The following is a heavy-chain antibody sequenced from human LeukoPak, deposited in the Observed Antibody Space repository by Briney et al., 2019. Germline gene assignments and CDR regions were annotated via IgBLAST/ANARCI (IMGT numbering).Heavy chain of an antibody. D-gene: IGHD1-20*01. J-gene: IGHJ5*02. V-gene: IGHV4-61*02. Sequence: SETLSLTCTVSGGSISSGSYYWSWIRQPAGKGLEWIGRIYTSGSTNYNPSLKSRVTISVDTSKNQFSLKLSSVTAADTAVYYCARDNWIRPYNWFDPGPGNPGHRLL. CDR1: GGSISSGSYY. CDR3: ARDNWIRPYNWFDP. CDR2: IYTSGST.